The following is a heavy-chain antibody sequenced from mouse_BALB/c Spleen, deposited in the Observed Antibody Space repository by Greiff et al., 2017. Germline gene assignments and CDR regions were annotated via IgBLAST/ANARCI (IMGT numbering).Heavy chain of an antibody. CDR2: ISSGGSYT. Sequence: EVQRVESGGGLVKPGGSLKLSCAASGFTFSSYAMSWVRQSPEKRLEWVAEISSGGSYTYYPDTVTGRFTISRDNAKNTLYLEMSSLRSEDTAMYYCARDNDFDYWGQGTTLTVSS. CDR3: ARDNDFDY. CDR1: GFTFSSYA. J-gene: IGHJ2*01. V-gene: IGHV5-9-4*01.